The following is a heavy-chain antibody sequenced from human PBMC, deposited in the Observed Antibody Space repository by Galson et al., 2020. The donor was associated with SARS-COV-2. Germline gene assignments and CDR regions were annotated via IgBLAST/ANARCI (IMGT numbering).Heavy chain of an antibody. CDR3: ATDKITMVRGVIIYLYYFDY. CDR2: FDPEDGET. CDR1: GYTLTELS. J-gene: IGHJ4*02. D-gene: IGHD3-10*01. Sequence: GASVKVSCKVSGYTLTELSMHWVRQAPGKGLEWMGGFDPEDGETIYAQKFQGRVTMTEDTSTDTAYMELSSLRSEDTAVYYWATDKITMVRGVIIYLYYFDYWGQGTLVTVSS. V-gene: IGHV1-24*01.